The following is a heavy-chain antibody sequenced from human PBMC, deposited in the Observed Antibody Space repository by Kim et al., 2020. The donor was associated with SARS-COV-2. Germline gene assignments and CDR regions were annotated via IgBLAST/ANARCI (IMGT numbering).Heavy chain of an antibody. D-gene: IGHD6-13*01. CDR1: GFTFSSYR. CDR2: ISSSSSYI. J-gene: IGHJ4*02. CDR3: ARALAAAAIDY. V-gene: IGHV3-21*01. Sequence: GGSLRLSCAASGFTFSSYRMNWVRQAPGKGLEWVSSISSSSSYIYYADLLKGRFTISRDNAKNSLYLQMNSLRAEDTAVYYCARALAAAAIDYWGQGTLVTVSS.